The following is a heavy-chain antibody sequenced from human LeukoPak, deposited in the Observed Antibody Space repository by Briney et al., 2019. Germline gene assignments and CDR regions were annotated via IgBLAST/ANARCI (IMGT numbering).Heavy chain of an antibody. J-gene: IGHJ6*03. V-gene: IGHV3-13*01. CDR2: IGTAGDT. D-gene: IGHD1-26*01. CDR1: GSTFSRYD. CDR3: VRAPPGSRAFHYSYMDV. Sequence: PGGSLRLSCAASGSTFSRYDMHWVRQVTGKGLEWVSTIGTAGDTYYPDSVKGRFTISRENAENSLYLQMSSLRAGDTAPYYCVRAPPGSRAFHYSYMDVWGKGTTVTISS.